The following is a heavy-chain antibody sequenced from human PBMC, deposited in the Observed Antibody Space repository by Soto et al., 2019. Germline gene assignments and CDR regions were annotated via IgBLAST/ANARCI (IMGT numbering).Heavy chain of an antibody. CDR3: GRDAVTKQDFYYYGMDV. CDR1: GGSIKNSGYY. D-gene: IGHD4-4*01. V-gene: IGHV4-31*03. Sequence: QVQLQESGPGLVKPSQTLSLTCTVSGGSIKNSGYYWSWIRQHPEKGLEWIGYISYSGSTDYAPSLKSRVTMSVDTSKNQFSLNLTSVTAADTAVYYCGRDAVTKQDFYYYGMDVWGRGTTVTVSS. J-gene: IGHJ6*02. CDR2: ISYSGST.